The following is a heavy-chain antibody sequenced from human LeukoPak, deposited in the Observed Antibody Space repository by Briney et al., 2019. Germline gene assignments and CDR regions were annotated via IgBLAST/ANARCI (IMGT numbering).Heavy chain of an antibody. CDR3: ATYRQVLLPFES. V-gene: IGHV3-23*01. Sequence: GGSLRLSCAASGFTFSTFAMIWARQPPGKGLEWVSSIFPSGGEIHYANSVRGRFTISRDNSKSTLSLQMNSLRAEDTAIYYCATYRQVLLPFESWGQGTLVTVSS. CDR1: GFTFSTFA. CDR2: IFPSGGEI. J-gene: IGHJ4*02. D-gene: IGHD2-8*02.